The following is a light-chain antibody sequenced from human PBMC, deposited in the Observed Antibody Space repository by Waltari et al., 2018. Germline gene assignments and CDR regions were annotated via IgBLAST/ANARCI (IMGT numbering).Light chain of an antibody. CDR2: AAA. J-gene: IGKJ4*01. CDR3: QQYHNWPLT. V-gene: IGKV3-15*01. Sequence: EIVMTQSPATLSVSPGERATLSCRARQSVTSNLAWYQQEPGQAPRLPIYAAATRATYIPVRFSGSGSGTEFTLTISSLQSEDFAVYYCQQYHNWPLTFAGGTKVEIK. CDR1: QSVTSN.